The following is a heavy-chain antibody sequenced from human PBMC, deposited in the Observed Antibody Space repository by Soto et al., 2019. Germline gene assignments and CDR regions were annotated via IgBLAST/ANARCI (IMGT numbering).Heavy chain of an antibody. CDR3: AGVRIGTRRDY. D-gene: IGHD2-2*01. CDR1: GGSISRGGYS. Sequence: QLQLQESGSGLVKPSQTLSLTCAVSGGSISRGGYSWSWIRQPPGKGLEWIGYIYHSGSTYYNPSLKSRVTISVDRSKNQFSLKLSSVTAADTAVYYCAGVRIGTRRDYWGQGTLVTVSS. CDR2: IYHSGST. V-gene: IGHV4-30-2*01. J-gene: IGHJ4*02.